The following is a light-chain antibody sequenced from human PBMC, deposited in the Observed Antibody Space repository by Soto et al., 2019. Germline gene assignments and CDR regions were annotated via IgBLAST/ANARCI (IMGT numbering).Light chain of an antibody. Sequence: EIVLTQSPATLSLSPGESATLSCTTNQSVDTYFACYQQKRGLAPRLLIYDASNRAIGIPARFSGRGSETDSRLTIRSLEPEDFAISFYHQRGTWPPTLGRGTRLEI. V-gene: IGKV3-11*01. CDR1: QSVDTY. CDR2: DAS. J-gene: IGKJ5*01. CDR3: HQRGTWPPT.